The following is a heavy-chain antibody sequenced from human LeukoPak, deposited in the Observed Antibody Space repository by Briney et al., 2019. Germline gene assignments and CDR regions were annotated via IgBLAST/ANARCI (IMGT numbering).Heavy chain of an antibody. CDR3: ARESGGSYYEAFDI. CDR1: GFTFTIYS. CDR2: IGGSSSSL. D-gene: IGHD1-26*01. V-gene: IGHV3-21*01. Sequence: GGSLRLSCVDPGFTFTIYSVNSVCQAPGKGLEWVSSIGGSSSSLYYADSVKGRFTISRDNAKNSLYLQMNSLRAEDTAVYYCARESGGSYYEAFDIWGQGTMVTVSS. J-gene: IGHJ3*02.